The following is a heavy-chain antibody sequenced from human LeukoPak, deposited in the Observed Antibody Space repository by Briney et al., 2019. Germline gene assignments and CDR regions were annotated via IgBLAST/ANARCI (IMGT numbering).Heavy chain of an antibody. CDR1: SGSIGSGSYY. Sequence: PSETLSLTCTVSSGSIGSGSYYWGWIRQPPGKGLEWIGNMYYSGSTYYNPSLKSRVTISVDTSKNQFSLKLSSVTAADTAVYYCARHLYDSSGYVDYWGQGTLVTVSS. V-gene: IGHV4-39*01. CDR2: MYYSGST. J-gene: IGHJ4*02. D-gene: IGHD3-22*01. CDR3: ARHLYDSSGYVDY.